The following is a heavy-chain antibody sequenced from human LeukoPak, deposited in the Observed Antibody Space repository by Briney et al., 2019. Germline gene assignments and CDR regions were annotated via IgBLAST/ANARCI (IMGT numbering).Heavy chain of an antibody. Sequence: GASVKVSCKASGYTFTSYDINWVRQAAGQGLEWMGWMNPNSGDTQYAQKFQGRVTMTRDTSIGTAYMELSSLRSEDTTVYFCAGLMFYQGMDVWGQGTTVIVSS. D-gene: IGHD2-8*01. CDR2: MNPNSGDT. V-gene: IGHV1-8*01. CDR3: AGLMFYQGMDV. CDR1: GYTFTSYD. J-gene: IGHJ6*02.